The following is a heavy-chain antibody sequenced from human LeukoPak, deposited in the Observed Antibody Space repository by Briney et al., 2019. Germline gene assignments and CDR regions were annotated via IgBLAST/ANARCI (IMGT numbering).Heavy chain of an antibody. D-gene: IGHD3-9*01. CDR1: GFTFSSYA. J-gene: IGHJ6*02. V-gene: IGHV3-23*01. CDR2: ISGSGGST. Sequence: GGSLRLSCAASGFTFSSYAMSWVRQAPGKGLEWVSAISGSGGSTYYADSVKGRFTISRDNSKNTLYLQMNSLRAEDTAVYYCARDERGYDILTGYRAHYYGMDVWGQGTTVTVSS. CDR3: ARDERGYDILTGYRAHYYGMDV.